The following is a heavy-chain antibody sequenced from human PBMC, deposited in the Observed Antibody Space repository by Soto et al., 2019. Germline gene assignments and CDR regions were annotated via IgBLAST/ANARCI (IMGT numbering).Heavy chain of an antibody. CDR3: ARGVGLSGKYYALDI. V-gene: IGHV3-48*03. J-gene: IGHJ3*02. CDR2: IDTRATTI. D-gene: IGHD1-26*01. Sequence: EVQLVESGGGLVQPGGSLRLSCAASGFSFNSYEMNWVRQSPGKGLEFVSYIDTRATTITYAESVKGRFAISRDNAKKSLFLQMNSLRAEDTAVYYCARGVGLSGKYYALDIWGQGTMVTVSS. CDR1: GFSFNSYE.